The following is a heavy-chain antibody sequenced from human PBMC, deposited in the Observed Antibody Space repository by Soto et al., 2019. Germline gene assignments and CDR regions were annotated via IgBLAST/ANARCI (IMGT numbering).Heavy chain of an antibody. D-gene: IGHD3-3*01. CDR3: ASNPYNFGIFSWFDS. V-gene: IGHV4-39*01. CDR2: IHYSGST. Sequence: SETLSLTCTVSGDSISSNAYYWGWVRQPPGKGLEWIGTIHYSGSTYYNPSLKSRVTISVDTSKNQFSLKLSSVTAADTAIYYCASNPYNFGIFSWFDSWGQGTLVTVSS. J-gene: IGHJ5*01. CDR1: GDSISSNAYY.